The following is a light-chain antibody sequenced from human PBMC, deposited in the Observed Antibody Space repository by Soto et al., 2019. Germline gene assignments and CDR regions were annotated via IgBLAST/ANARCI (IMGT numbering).Light chain of an antibody. CDR1: SSDVGGYNY. CDR3: TSYTSSSTLYV. V-gene: IGLV2-14*01. CDR2: DVR. Sequence: QSVLTQPASVSGSPGQSITISCTGTSSDVGGYNYVSWYQQHPGKAPKLMIYDVRNRASGASNRFSGSKSGNTASLTISGLQAEDEADYYCTSYTSSSTLYVFGTGTRSTS. J-gene: IGLJ1*01.